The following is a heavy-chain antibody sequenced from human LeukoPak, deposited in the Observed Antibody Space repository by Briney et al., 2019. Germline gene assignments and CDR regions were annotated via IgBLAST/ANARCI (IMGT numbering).Heavy chain of an antibody. CDR2: ISRSGSSI. J-gene: IGHJ4*02. CDR1: GFTFSDYY. CDR3: ARGTGTPTWHPPDY. Sequence: GGSLRLSCAASGFTFSDYYMSWIRQAPGKGLEWVSYISRSGSSIYYADSVKGRFTISRDNAKSSLYLQMNSLRAEDTAVYYCARGTGTPTWHPPDYWGQGTLVTVSS. V-gene: IGHV3-11*01. D-gene: IGHD1-7*01.